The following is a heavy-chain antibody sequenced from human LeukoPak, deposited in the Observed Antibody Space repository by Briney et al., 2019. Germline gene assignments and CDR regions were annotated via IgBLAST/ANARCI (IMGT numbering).Heavy chain of an antibody. D-gene: IGHD3-3*01. CDR1: GGSFSGYY. CDR2: INHSGST. J-gene: IGHJ6*03. CDR3: ARSSGKWSGDYYYHYMDV. V-gene: IGHV4-34*01. Sequence: SETLSLTCAVYGGSFSGYYWSWIRQPPGKGLEWIEEINHSGSTNYNPSLKSRVTISVDTSKNQFSLKLSSVTAADTAVYYCARSSGKWSGDYYYHYMDVWGRGTTVTISS.